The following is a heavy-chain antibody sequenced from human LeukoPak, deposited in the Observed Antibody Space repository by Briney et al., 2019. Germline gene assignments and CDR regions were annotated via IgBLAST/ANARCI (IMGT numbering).Heavy chain of an antibody. D-gene: IGHD6-19*01. J-gene: IGHJ4*02. Sequence: PSETLSLTCTVSGGSISSSTYYWGWIRQPPGKGLEWIGNIYYSGSTYYNPSLKSRVTIYVDTSKNQFSLNLSSVTAADTAVYYCVRWGAVAPFDNWGQGTLVIVSS. V-gene: IGHV4-39*01. CDR1: GGSISSSTYY. CDR2: IYYSGST. CDR3: VRWGAVAPFDN.